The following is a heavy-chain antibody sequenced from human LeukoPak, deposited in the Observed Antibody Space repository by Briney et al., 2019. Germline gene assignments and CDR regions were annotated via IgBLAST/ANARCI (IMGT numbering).Heavy chain of an antibody. CDR2: INGDESST. D-gene: IGHD2-15*01. Sequence: GGSLRLSCAASGFTFSSYYMHWVRQVPGKGLVWVSRINGDESSTTYADSVKGRFTISRDNAKNTLYLQMNTLRAEDTAVYYCARVRDCGGGSCFSYLDYWGQGTLVTVSS. CDR1: GFTFSSYY. V-gene: IGHV3-74*01. CDR3: ARVRDCGGGSCFSYLDY. J-gene: IGHJ4*02.